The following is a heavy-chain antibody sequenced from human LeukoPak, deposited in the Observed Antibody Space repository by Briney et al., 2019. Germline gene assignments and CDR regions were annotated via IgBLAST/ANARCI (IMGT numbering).Heavy chain of an antibody. V-gene: IGHV4-39*02. CDR3: ARDVGSGWGYYYYYMDV. Sequence: PSETLSLTCTVSGGSISSSSYYWGWIRQPPGKGLEWIGSIYYSGSTYYNPSLKSRVTISVDTSKNQFSLKLSSVTAADTAVYYCARDVGSGWGYYYYYMDVWGKGTTVTVSS. CDR1: GGSISSSSYY. D-gene: IGHD6-19*01. J-gene: IGHJ6*03. CDR2: IYYSGST.